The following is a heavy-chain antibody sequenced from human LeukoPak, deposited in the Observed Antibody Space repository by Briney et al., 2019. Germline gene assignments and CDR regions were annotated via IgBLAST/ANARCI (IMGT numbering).Heavy chain of an antibody. CDR1: GFTLDDYG. J-gene: IGHJ6*03. V-gene: IGHV3-20*04. CDR2: INWNGGST. CDR3: ARDRFVLPPLGNSPDDYYSDV. D-gene: IGHD3-3*01. Sequence: GGSLRLSCAASGFTLDDYGMSWVRQAPGKGLEWVSGINWNGGSTGYADSVKGRFTISRDNAKNSLYLQINSLRAEDTALYYCARDRFVLPPLGNSPDDYYSDVWGKGTMVTVSS.